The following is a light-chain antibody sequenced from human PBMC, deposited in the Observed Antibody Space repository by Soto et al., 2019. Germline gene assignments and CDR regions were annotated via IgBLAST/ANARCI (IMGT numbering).Light chain of an antibody. CDR1: QSVSSN. J-gene: IGKJ1*01. CDR3: QQYNNWPPWT. Sequence: EIVMTQSPATLSVSPGERATLSCRASQSVSSNLAWYQQQPGQAPRLLIYGASTSATGIPARFSGSGSGTEFTLTISILQSEDFAVYYCQQYNNWPPWTFGQGTKVEIK. V-gene: IGKV3-15*01. CDR2: GAS.